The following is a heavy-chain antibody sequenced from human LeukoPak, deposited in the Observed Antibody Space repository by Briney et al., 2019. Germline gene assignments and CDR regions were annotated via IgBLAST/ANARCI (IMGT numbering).Heavy chain of an antibody. Sequence: ASVKVSCKASGYTFTGYYMHWVRQAPGQGLEWMGWINPNSGGTNYAQKFQGRVTMTRGTSISTAYMELSRLRSDDTAVYYCARRGVVVAAGGNWFDPWGQGTLVTVSS. CDR3: ARRGVVVAAGGNWFDP. J-gene: IGHJ5*02. D-gene: IGHD2-15*01. CDR2: INPNSGGT. V-gene: IGHV1-2*02. CDR1: GYTFTGYY.